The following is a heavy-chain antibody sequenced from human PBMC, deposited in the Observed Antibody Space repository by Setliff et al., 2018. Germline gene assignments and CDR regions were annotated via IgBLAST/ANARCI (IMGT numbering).Heavy chain of an antibody. Sequence: SETLSLTCTVSGGSVSNSGFFWGWLRQAPGKGLEWIGNIYDSGSSNYNASLKSRLIITRDTSKNQISLKLTSVTAADTAVYYCARHATYYYGSGNLPFDSWGQGTLVTVSS. D-gene: IGHD3-10*01. CDR3: ARHATYYYGSGNLPFDS. J-gene: IGHJ4*02. V-gene: IGHV4-39*01. CDR2: IYDSGSS. CDR1: GGSVSNSGFF.